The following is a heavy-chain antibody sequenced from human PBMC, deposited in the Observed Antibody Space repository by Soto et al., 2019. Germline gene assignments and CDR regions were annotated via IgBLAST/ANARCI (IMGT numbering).Heavy chain of an antibody. D-gene: IGHD3-3*01. CDR1: GGTFSSYA. V-gene: IGHV1-69*01. Sequence: QVQLVQSGAEVKKPGSSVKVSCKASGGTFSSYAISWVRQAPGQGLEWMGGVIPIFGTANYAQKFQGRVTITADESTSTAYMELSSLISEDTAVYCCARDSGITIFGVLLSGGAFDVWGKGTMVTVSS. CDR2: VIPIFGTA. J-gene: IGHJ3*01. CDR3: ARDSGITIFGVLLSGGAFDV.